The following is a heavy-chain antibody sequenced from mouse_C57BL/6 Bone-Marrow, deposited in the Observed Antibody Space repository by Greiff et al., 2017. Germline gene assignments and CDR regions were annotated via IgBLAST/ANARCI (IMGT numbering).Heavy chain of an antibody. D-gene: IGHD1-1*01. CDR2: ISYDGSN. J-gene: IGHJ2*01. Sequence: EVKLEESGPGLVKPSQSLSLTCSVTGYSITSGYYWNWIRQFPGNKLEWMGYISYDGSNNYNPSLKNRISITRDTSKNQFFLKLNSVTTEDTATYYCARGGGTTVDFDYWGQGTTLTVSS. CDR3: ARGGGTTVDFDY. V-gene: IGHV3-6*01. CDR1: GYSITSGYY.